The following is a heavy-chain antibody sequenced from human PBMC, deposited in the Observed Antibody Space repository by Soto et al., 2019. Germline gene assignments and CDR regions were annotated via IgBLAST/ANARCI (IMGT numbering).Heavy chain of an antibody. Sequence: PGGSLRLSCAASGFTFSDYSMSWVRQSPGKGLEGVANIKQDGGEEDYVDSVKGRLTISRDNAKNSLYLQMNSLRAEDTAVYYCARDLALYYDFWSGYYTEYYYYYGMDVWGQGTTVTVSS. D-gene: IGHD3-3*01. V-gene: IGHV3-7*01. CDR1: GFTFSDYS. J-gene: IGHJ6*02. CDR3: ARDLALYYDFWSGYYTEYYYYYGMDV. CDR2: IKQDGGEE.